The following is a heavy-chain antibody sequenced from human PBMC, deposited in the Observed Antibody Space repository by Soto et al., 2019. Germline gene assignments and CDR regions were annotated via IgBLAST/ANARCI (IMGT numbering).Heavy chain of an antibody. CDR1: GFTFKSYP. J-gene: IGHJ4*02. V-gene: IGHV3-30-3*01. D-gene: IGHD2-2*01. CDR3: ARDASVGSADYYFDY. CDR2: ISYDGNNK. Sequence: GGSLRLSCAASGFTFKSYPRHWVRQGAGKGLEWVAVISYDGNNKYYADSVKGRFTSSRDNSKNTLYLQMNSLRPEDTAMYYCARDASVGSADYYFDYWGQGTLVTVSS.